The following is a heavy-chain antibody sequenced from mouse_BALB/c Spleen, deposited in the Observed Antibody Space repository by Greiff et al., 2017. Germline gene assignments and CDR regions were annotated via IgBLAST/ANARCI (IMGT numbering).Heavy chain of an antibody. CDR2: IDPANGNT. Sequence: VQLQQSGAELVKPGASVKLSCTASGFNIKDTYMHWVKQRPEQGLEWIGRIDPANGNTKYDPKFQGKATITADTSSNTAYLQLSSLTSEDTAVYYCARGEYYGSSHWYFDVWGAGTTVTVSS. CDR3: ARGEYYGSSHWYFDV. D-gene: IGHD1-1*01. CDR1: GFNIKDTY. J-gene: IGHJ1*01. V-gene: IGHV14-3*02.